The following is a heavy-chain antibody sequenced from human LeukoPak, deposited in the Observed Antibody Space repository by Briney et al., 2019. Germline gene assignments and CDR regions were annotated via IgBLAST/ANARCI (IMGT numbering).Heavy chain of an antibody. CDR3: AKDLRHFDY. Sequence: GGSLRLSCAASGFTFSSYSMNWVRQAPGKGLEWVSSISSSSSYIYYADSVKGRFTISRDNSKNTLYLQMNSLRAEDTAVYYCAKDLRHFDYWGQGTLVTVSS. J-gene: IGHJ4*02. CDR1: GFTFSSYS. CDR2: ISSSSSYI. V-gene: IGHV3-21*04.